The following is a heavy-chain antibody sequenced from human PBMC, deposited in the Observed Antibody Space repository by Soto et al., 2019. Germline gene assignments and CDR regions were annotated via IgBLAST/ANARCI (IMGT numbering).Heavy chain of an antibody. J-gene: IGHJ4*02. V-gene: IGHV3-11*05. D-gene: IGHD5-12*01. CDR3: AINVGYSGFEGPDY. CDR1: GFTFSDYY. CDR2: ITNSSSYT. Sequence: QVQLVESGGGLVKPGGSLRLSCEASGFTFSDYYMSWIRQAPGKGLEWVSYITNSSSYTNFADSVKGRFTLSRDNAKNSMYLQMNSLRVEDTAVYYCAINVGYSGFEGPDYWGQGTLVTVSS.